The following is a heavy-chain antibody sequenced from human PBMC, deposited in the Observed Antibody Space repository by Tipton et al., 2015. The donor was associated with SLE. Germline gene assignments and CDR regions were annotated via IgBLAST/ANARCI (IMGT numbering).Heavy chain of an antibody. Sequence: QLVQSGAEVRKPGASVKVSCKASGYNFTSYHINWVRQAAGQGLEWMGWINPNTGDTGYPREFQGRVSMTRDTNMNTAYLEVSSLRSSDTAVYYCTGALTMVPRDAFDIWGQGTMVTVSS. V-gene: IGHV1-8*01. J-gene: IGHJ3*02. CDR3: TGALTMVPRDAFDI. CDR2: INPNTGDT. CDR1: GYNFTSYH. D-gene: IGHD4/OR15-4a*01.